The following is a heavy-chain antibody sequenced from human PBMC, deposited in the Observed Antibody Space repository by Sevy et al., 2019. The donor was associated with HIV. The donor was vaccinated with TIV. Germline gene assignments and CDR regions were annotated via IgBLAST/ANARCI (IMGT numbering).Heavy chain of an antibody. CDR1: GFTFSTHA. D-gene: IGHD3-22*01. CDR2: ISYDGNLE. J-gene: IGHJ4*02. V-gene: IGHV3-30-3*01. CDR3: ARDLGYESTGYLPLSDN. Sequence: GGSLRLSCAASGFTFSTHAMHWVRQAPGKGLEWVAIISYDGNLEYYPDSVKGRFTISRADSKNTLYLQMNSLRSEDTALYYCARDLGYESTGYLPLSDNWGQGTLVTVSS.